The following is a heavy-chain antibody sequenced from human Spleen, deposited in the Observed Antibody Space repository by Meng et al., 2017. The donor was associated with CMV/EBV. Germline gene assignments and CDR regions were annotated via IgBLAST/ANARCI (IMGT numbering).Heavy chain of an antibody. CDR2: IYYSGST. Sequence: GSLRLSCTVSGGSISSYYWSWIRQPPGKGLEWIGYIYYSGSTNHNPSLKSRVTISVDTSKNQFSLKLSSVTAADTAVYYCARAKFVNNCGGDCPYYFDYWGQGALVTVSS. D-gene: IGHD2-21*01. CDR1: GGSISSYY. J-gene: IGHJ4*02. V-gene: IGHV4-59*01. CDR3: ARAKFVNNCGGDCPYYFDY.